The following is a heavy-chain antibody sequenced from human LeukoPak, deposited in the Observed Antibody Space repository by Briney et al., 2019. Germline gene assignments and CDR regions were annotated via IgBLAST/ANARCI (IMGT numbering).Heavy chain of an antibody. CDR2: IYYSGST. CDR1: GGSISSYY. CDR3: AMVHDIWN. J-gene: IGHJ4*02. D-gene: IGHD3-3*01. V-gene: IGHV4-59*01. Sequence: SSETLSLTCTVSGGSISSYYWSWIRQPPGKGLEWIGYIYYSGSTNYNPSLKSRVTISVDTSKNQFSLKLGSVTAADTAVYYCAMVHDIWNWGQGTLVTVSS.